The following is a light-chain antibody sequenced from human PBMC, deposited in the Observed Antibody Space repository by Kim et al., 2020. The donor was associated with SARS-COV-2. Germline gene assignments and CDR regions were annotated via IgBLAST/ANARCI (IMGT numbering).Light chain of an antibody. J-gene: IGLJ2*01. CDR2: DNN. V-gene: IGLV3-19*01. Sequence: VAFIHTSSMTAHDTRRRSDYATRNQQNPGQDPKLFISDNNNRPAGITDRFSGSSSGTTASLSNTGTHAGDEAVYYCNPRGGNDNLVFGGGTQLTVL. CDR1: RRRSDY. CDR3: NPRGGNDNLV.